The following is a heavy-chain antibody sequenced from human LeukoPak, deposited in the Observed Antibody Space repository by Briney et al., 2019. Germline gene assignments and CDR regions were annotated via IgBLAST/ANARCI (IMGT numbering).Heavy chain of an antibody. CDR1: GFTFSSYG. CDR3: AKDYSDSSGYFRVPHVFDF. Sequence: GGSLRLSCAASGFTFSSYGMHWIRQAPGKGLEWVAFIRYDRRNQYYADSVKGRFTISKDNSKNTLYLQMNSLRAEDTAVYYCAKDYSDSSGYFRVPHVFDFWGQGTLVTVSS. J-gene: IGHJ4*02. D-gene: IGHD3-22*01. V-gene: IGHV3-30*02. CDR2: IRYDRRNQ.